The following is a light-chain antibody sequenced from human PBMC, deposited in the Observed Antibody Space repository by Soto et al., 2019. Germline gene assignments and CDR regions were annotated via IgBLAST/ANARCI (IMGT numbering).Light chain of an antibody. CDR3: SSYTTASTLEV. CDR2: EVT. J-gene: IGLJ1*01. V-gene: IGLV2-14*01. Sequence: QSVLTQPASVSGSPGQSITISCTGTSSDVGGYKFVSWYQQHPGKVPKLMIYEVTNRPSGVSNRFSGSKSGDTASLTISGLQPEDEADYYCSSYTTASTLEVFGTGTKVTVL. CDR1: SSDVGGYKF.